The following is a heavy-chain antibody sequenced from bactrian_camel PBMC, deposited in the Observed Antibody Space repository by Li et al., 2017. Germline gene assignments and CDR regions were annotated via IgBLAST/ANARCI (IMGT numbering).Heavy chain of an antibody. J-gene: IGHJ4*01. CDR3: AADKVRRCSGDYANFSSPLHY. CDR2: ISPASGRR. CDR1: GSIYGTLC. V-gene: IGHV3S40*01. Sequence: VQLVESGGGSVQAGGSLRLSCASSGSIYGTLCMGWVRQAPGKEREGVAAISPASGRRYYGDSVKGRFTISQDNAKNTLYLQMDSLKPEDTAMYYCAADKVRRCSGDYANFSSPLHYWGQGTQVTVS. D-gene: IGHD1*01.